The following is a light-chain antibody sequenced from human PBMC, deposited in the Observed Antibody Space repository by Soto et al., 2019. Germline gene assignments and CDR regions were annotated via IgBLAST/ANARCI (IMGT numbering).Light chain of an antibody. J-gene: IGLJ1*01. CDR3: SSYSSSSTRYV. V-gene: IGLV1-44*01. CDR2: SNN. Sequence: QSVLTQPPSASGTPGQRVTISCSGSSSNIGSSTVNWYQQLPGTAPKLLIYSNNQRPSGVPDRFSGSKSGTSASLAISGLQSEDEAEYYCSSYSSSSTRYVFGTGTKLTVL. CDR1: SSNIGSST.